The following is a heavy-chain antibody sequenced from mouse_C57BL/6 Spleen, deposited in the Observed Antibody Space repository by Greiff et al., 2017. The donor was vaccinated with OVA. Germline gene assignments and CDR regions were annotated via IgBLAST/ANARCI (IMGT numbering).Heavy chain of an antibody. CDR1: GYTFTSYW. CDR3: ARWGLRGAMDY. V-gene: IGHV1-69*01. CDR2: IDPSDSYT. D-gene: IGHD2-4*01. J-gene: IGHJ4*01. Sequence: VQLQQSGAELVMPGASVKLSCKASGYTFTSYWMHWVKQRPGQGLEWIGEIDPSDSYTNYNQKFKGKSTLTVDKSSSTAYMQLSSLTSEDSAVYYCARWGLRGAMDYWGQGTSVTVSS.